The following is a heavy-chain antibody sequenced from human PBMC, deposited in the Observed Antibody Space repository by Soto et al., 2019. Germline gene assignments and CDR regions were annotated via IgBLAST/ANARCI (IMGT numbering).Heavy chain of an antibody. CDR1: GFTVSSNH. V-gene: IGHV3-74*01. CDR2: INPDGRST. D-gene: IGHD1-7*01. Sequence: GGSLRLSCAASGFTVSSNHMTWVRQAPGRGLVWVSRINPDGRSTSYADSVKGRFTISRDNAKNTLYLQMNSLRAEDTAVYYCTRDSSDGTYYYGMDVWGHGTTVTVSS. J-gene: IGHJ6*02. CDR3: TRDSSDGTYYYGMDV.